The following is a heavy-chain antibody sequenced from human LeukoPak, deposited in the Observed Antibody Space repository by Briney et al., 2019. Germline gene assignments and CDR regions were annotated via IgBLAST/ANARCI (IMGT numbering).Heavy chain of an antibody. CDR2: ISVSGNT. CDR1: GFTLSSYA. D-gene: IGHD3-10*01. Sequence: GGSLRLSCAASGFTLSSYAMSWVRQGPGKGLEWVSAISVSGNTYHADSVKGRFTISRDSYKNTLYLQMNSLRAEDAAVYYCAKVVRFGELLPFYYYYMDVWGKGTTVTISS. CDR3: AKVVRFGELLPFYYYYMDV. V-gene: IGHV3-23*01. J-gene: IGHJ6*03.